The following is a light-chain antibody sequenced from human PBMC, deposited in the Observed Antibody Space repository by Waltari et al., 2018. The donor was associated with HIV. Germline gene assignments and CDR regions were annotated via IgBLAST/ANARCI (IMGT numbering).Light chain of an antibody. Sequence: QSALTQPASVSGSPGQSITISCTGTSSDVGGYNYVSWYQRHPGKAPKLIIYDVSNRPSGVSNRFSGSKSGNRASLTISGLQAEVEADYYCSSYTSSSTRVFGGGTTVTVL. CDR2: DVS. CDR3: SSYTSSSTRV. J-gene: IGLJ3*02. CDR1: SSDVGGYNY. V-gene: IGLV2-14*03.